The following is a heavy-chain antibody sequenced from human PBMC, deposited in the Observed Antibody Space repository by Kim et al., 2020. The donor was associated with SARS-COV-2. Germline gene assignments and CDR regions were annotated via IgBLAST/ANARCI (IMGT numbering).Heavy chain of an antibody. CDR2: ISYDGSNK. CDR1: GFTFSSYA. D-gene: IGHD3-10*01. CDR3: ARGTMVRGISRY. Sequence: GGSLRLSCAASGFTFSSYAMHWVRQAPGKGLEWVAVISYDGSNKYYADSVKGRFTISRDNSKNTLYLQMNSLRAEDTAVYYCARGTMVRGISRYWGQGT. V-gene: IGHV3-30-3*01. J-gene: IGHJ4*02.